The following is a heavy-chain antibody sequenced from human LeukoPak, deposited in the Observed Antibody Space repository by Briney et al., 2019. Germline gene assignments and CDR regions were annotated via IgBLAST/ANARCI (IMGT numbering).Heavy chain of an antibody. CDR1: GYTFTSYG. CDR3: ARAEPELLWFGELFRY. J-gene: IGHJ4*02. Sequence: ASVKVSCKASGYTFTSYGISWVRQAPGQGLEWMGWISAYNGNTNYAQKLQGRVTMTTDTSTSTAYMELRSLRSDDTAVYYCARAEPELLWFGELFRYWGQGTLVTVSS. V-gene: IGHV1-18*01. D-gene: IGHD3-10*01. CDR2: ISAYNGNT.